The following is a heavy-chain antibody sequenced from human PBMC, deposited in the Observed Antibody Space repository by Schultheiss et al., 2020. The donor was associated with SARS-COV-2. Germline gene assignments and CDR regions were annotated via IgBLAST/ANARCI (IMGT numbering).Heavy chain of an antibody. J-gene: IGHJ4*02. CDR1: GGSISSSSYY. D-gene: IGHD3-22*01. Sequence: SQTLSLTCTVSGGSISSSSYYWGWIRQPPGKGLEWIGSIYYTGSTYYNTSLKSRVSISVDTSKDQFSLKLSSVTAADTAVYYCARAPYYYDSSGSTYFDYWGQGTLVTVSS. CDR3: ARAPYYYDSSGSTYFDY. V-gene: IGHV4-39*07. CDR2: IYYTGST.